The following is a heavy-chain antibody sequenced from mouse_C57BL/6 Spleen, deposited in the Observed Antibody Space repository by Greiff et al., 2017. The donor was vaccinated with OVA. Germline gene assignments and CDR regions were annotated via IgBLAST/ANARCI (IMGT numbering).Heavy chain of an antibody. Sequence: VKLMESGAELVKPGASVKISCKASGYAFSSYWMNWVKQRPGKGLEWIGQIYPGDGDTNYNGKFKGKATLTADKSSSTAYMQLSSLTSEDSAVYFCARRGTDAMDYWGQGTSVTVSS. D-gene: IGHD4-1*01. CDR1: GYAFSSYW. CDR3: ARRGTDAMDY. J-gene: IGHJ4*01. CDR2: IYPGDGDT. V-gene: IGHV1-80*01.